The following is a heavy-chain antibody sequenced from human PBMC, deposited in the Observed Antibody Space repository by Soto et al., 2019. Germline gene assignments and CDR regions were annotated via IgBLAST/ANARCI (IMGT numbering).Heavy chain of an antibody. J-gene: IGHJ6*04. V-gene: IGHV3-74*01. D-gene: IGHD3-10*02. CDR2: IDNAGTDS. CDR3: ARGLFGPEF. CDR1: GFTLSGRS. Sequence: EVQLVESGGGLVQPGGSLRLSCAASGFTLSGRSMHWVRQAPGKGLVWVSGIDNAGTDSTYVDSVKGRFTSSRDNAKNMLYLQMNSLRVENTAVFYCARGLFGPEFLVKGTTVTVSS.